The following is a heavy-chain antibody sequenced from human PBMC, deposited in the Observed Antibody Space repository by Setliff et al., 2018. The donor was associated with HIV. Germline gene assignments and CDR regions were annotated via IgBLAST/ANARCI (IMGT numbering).Heavy chain of an antibody. CDR3: ARHPPYCSGGSCYRGRGYYFDY. CDR1: GYSISSGYY. CDR2: IYYSGST. Sequence: LSLTCAVSGYSISSGYYWGWIRQPPGKGLEWIGSIYYSGSTYYNPSLKSRVTISVDTSKNQFSLKLNSVTAADTAMYYCARHPPYCSGGSCYRGRGYYFDYWGQGTLVTVSS. D-gene: IGHD2-15*01. J-gene: IGHJ4*02. V-gene: IGHV4-38-2*01.